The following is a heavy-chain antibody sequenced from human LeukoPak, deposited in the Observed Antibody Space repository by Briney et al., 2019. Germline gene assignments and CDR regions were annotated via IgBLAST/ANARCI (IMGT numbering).Heavy chain of an antibody. Sequence: SETLSLTCAVYGDFANDYWSWIRQPPGKGLEWIGEINHSGSTNYNPSLKSRVTISVDTSKNQFSLKLSSVTAADTAVYYCARLRGSGGPWGQGTLVTVSS. CDR1: GDFANDY. CDR2: INHSGST. J-gene: IGHJ5*02. V-gene: IGHV4-34*01. D-gene: IGHD4-23*01. CDR3: ARLRGSGGP.